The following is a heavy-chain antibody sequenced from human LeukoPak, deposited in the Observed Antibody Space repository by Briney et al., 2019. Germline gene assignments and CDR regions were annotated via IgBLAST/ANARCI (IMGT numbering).Heavy chain of an antibody. Sequence: SVKVSCKASGGTLNSYVISWVRQAPGQGLGWMGGIIPISGTTNYAQKFQGRVTITADKSTSTAYMELSSLRSEDTAVYYCATLCCGSYYMDVWGKGTTVTVSS. D-gene: IGHD2-15*01. CDR3: ATLCCGSYYMDV. V-gene: IGHV1-69*06. CDR2: IIPISGTT. CDR1: GGTLNSYV. J-gene: IGHJ6*03.